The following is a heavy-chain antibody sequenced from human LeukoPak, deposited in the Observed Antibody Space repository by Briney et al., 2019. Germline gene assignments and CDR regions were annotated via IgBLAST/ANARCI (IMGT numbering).Heavy chain of an antibody. V-gene: IGHV4-30-2*01. CDR3: ARGPSPTNWFDP. CDR1: DGSISSGGYS. Sequence: SETLSLTCAVSDGSISSGGYSWSWIRQPPGKGLEWIGYIYHSGSTYYNPSLKSRVTISVDRSKNQFSLKLSSVTAADTAVYYCARGPSPTNWFDPWGQGTLVTVSS. J-gene: IGHJ5*02. CDR2: IYHSGST. D-gene: IGHD1-26*01.